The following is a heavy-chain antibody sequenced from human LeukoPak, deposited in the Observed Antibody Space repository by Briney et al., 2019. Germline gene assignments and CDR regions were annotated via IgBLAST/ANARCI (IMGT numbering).Heavy chain of an antibody. CDR3: ARLDYYGSATYFRPDY. CDR2: TSYDGNNK. Sequence: GGSLRLSCAASGFTFSSYAMHWVRQAPGKGLEWVAFTSYDGNNKYYADSVKGRFTISRDNSNDTLYLLMNSLRAEDTAVYYCARLDYYGSATYFRPDYWGQGTLVTVSS. CDR1: GFTFSSYA. D-gene: IGHD3-10*01. V-gene: IGHV3-30*04. J-gene: IGHJ4*02.